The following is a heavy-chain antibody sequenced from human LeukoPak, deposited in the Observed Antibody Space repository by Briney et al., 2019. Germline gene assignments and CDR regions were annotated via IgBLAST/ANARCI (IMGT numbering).Heavy chain of an antibody. D-gene: IGHD6-19*01. Sequence: SETLSLTCAVYGGSFSGYYWSWIRQPPGKGLEWIGEINHSGSTNYNPSLKSRVTISVDTSMNQFSLKLSSVTAADTAVYYCARRYSSGWPFDYWGQGTLVTVSS. CDR3: ARRYSSGWPFDY. J-gene: IGHJ4*02. CDR2: INHSGST. CDR1: GGSFSGYY. V-gene: IGHV4-34*01.